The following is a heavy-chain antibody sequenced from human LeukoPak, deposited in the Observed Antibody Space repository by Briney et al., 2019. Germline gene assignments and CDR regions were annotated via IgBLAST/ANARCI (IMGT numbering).Heavy chain of an antibody. V-gene: IGHV3-7*01. J-gene: IGHJ4*02. Sequence: PGGSLRLSCAASGFTFSTSWMSWVRQAPGKGLEWVANIKQDGSDQWYVDSVKGRFTISGDNAKNSLYLQMNSLRAEDTAVYYCVKGGGNFDCWGQGTLVTVSS. CDR3: VKGGGNFDC. CDR1: GFTFSTSW. D-gene: IGHD3-16*01. CDR2: IKQDGSDQ.